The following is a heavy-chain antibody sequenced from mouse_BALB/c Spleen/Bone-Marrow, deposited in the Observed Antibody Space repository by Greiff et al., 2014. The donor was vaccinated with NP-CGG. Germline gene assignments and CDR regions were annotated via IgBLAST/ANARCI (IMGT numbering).Heavy chain of an antibody. D-gene: IGHD2-1*01. CDR2: ILPGSGST. J-gene: IGHJ3*01. CDR1: GYTFSSYW. Sequence: QVQLKESGAELMKPGASVKISCKATGYTFSSYWTEWVKQGPGHGLEWIGEILPGSGSTNYNEKFKGKATFTADTSSNTAYMQLSSLTSEDSAVYYCARNGNYPAWFAYWGQGTLVTVSA. CDR3: ARNGNYPAWFAY. V-gene: IGHV1-9*01.